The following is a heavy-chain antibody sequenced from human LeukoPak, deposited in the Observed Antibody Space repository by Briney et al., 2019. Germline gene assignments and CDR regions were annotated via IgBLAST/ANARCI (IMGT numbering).Heavy chain of an antibody. CDR1: GFTFSNYA. J-gene: IGHJ4*02. CDR3: ARGSFAYDYVWGSYPRTSYYFDY. D-gene: IGHD3-16*02. CDR2: ISYDGSDK. Sequence: PGGSLRLSCAASGFTFSNYAVHWVRQAPGKGLEWVAVISYDGSDKHYADSVKGRFTISRDNSKNTLYLQMNSLRAEDTAVYYCARGSFAYDYVWGSYPRTSYYFDYWGQGTLVTVSS. V-gene: IGHV3-30*14.